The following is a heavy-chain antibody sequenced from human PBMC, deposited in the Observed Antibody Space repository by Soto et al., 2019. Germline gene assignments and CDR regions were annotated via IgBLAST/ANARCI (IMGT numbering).Heavy chain of an antibody. V-gene: IGHV1-69*13. J-gene: IGHJ4*02. CDR1: GGTFSSYA. CDR2: IIPIFGTA. Sequence: SVKVSCKASGGTFSSYAISWVRQAPGQGLEWMGGIIPIFGTANYAQKFQGRVTITADESTSTAYMELSSLRSEDTAVYYCARATEYSSGWYQKYYFDYWGQGTLVTVSS. D-gene: IGHD6-19*01. CDR3: ARATEYSSGWYQKYYFDY.